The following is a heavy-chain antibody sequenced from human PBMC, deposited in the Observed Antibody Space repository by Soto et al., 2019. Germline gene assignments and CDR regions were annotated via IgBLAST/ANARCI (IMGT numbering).Heavy chain of an antibody. CDR1: GGTFSSYA. CDR2: IIPIFGTA. V-gene: IGHV1-69*12. D-gene: IGHD6-19*01. J-gene: IGHJ6*02. Sequence: QVQLVQSGAEVKKPGSSVKVSCKASGGTFSSYAISWVRQAPGQGLEWMGGIIPIFGTANYAQKFQGRVTITADESTSTAYMELSSLRSEDTAVYYCARVSQWLGSGYYYGMDVWGQGTTVTVSS. CDR3: ARVSQWLGSGYYYGMDV.